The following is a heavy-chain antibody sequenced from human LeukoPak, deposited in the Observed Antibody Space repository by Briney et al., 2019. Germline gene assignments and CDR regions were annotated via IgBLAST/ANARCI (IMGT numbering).Heavy chain of an antibody. D-gene: IGHD3-10*01. CDR2: INQDGSEK. CDR1: GFTFGSFW. V-gene: IGHV3-7*04. Sequence: GGSLRLSCAASGFTFGSFWMSWGRQAPGKGLEWVANINQDGSEKYYLESVKGRLTISRDNAKNSLYLQMSSLSAADTAVYFCTRDGSGTMNYWGQGTLLTVSS. J-gene: IGHJ4*02. CDR3: TRDGSGTMNY.